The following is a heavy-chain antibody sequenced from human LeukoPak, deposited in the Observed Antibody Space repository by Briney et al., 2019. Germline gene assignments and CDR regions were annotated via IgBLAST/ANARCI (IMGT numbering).Heavy chain of an antibody. D-gene: IGHD3-10*01. CDR1: GGSICSSSYY. V-gene: IGHV4-39*01. J-gene: IGHJ6*02. CDR3: ARHIGAWFPGYYYYYGMDV. CDR2: IYYSGST. Sequence: PSETLSLTCTVSGGSICSSSYYWGWIRQPPGKGLEWIGSIYYSGSTYYNPSLKSRVTISVDTSKNQFSLKLSSVTAADTAVYYCARHIGAWFPGYYYYYGMDVWGQGTTVTVSS.